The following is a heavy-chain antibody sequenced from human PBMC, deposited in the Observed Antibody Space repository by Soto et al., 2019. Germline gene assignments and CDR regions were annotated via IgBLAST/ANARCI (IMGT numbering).Heavy chain of an antibody. V-gene: IGHV4-59*01. Sequence: SETLSLTCTVSGGSINNYCWNWIRQPPEKGLEWIGYIYSSGSTNYNPSLKSRVTISVDSSKNQFSLKLSSVTAADTAVYYCAEDIPSAMGGFHYWRQGTLVTVSS. CDR3: AEDIPSAMGGFHY. J-gene: IGHJ4*02. D-gene: IGHD2-2*01. CDR1: GGSINNYC. CDR2: IYSSGST.